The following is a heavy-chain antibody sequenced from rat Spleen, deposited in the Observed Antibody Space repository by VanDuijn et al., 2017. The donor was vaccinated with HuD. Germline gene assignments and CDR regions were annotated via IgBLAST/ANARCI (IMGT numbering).Heavy chain of an antibody. V-gene: IGHV5-27*01. CDR2: ISTGGGST. Sequence: EVQLVESDGGLVQPGRSLKLSCAASGFTFSDYYMAWVRQAPTKGLEWVAYISTGGGSTYYRDSVKGRFTISRDNAKSTLYLQMDSLRSEDTATYYCTTDELGGFDYWGQGVMVTVSS. J-gene: IGHJ2*01. D-gene: IGHD5-1*01. CDR1: GFTFSDYY. CDR3: TTDELGGFDY.